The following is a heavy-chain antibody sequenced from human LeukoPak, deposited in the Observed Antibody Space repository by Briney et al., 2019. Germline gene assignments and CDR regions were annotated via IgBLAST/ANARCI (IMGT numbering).Heavy chain of an antibody. J-gene: IGHJ4*02. Sequence: GGSLRLSCAASGFTFSSYAMTWVRQAPGKGLEWVSAVSASGGSTHYADSAKGRFTISRDNSKNTLYLQMNSLRAEDTALYYCAKDRDYGDYSIDYWGQGTLVTVSS. D-gene: IGHD4-17*01. V-gene: IGHV3-23*01. CDR1: GFTFSSYA. CDR2: VSASGGST. CDR3: AKDRDYGDYSIDY.